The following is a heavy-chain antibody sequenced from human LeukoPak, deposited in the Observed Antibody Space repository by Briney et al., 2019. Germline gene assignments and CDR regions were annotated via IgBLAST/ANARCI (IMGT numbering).Heavy chain of an antibody. Sequence: GGSLRLSCAASGFTFSSYAMSWVRQAPGKGLEWVSVIYGGGSTYYADSVKGRFTISRDNSKNTLYLQMNSLRAEDTAVYYCARDDCSGGSCYSGNYYFDYWGQGTLVTVSS. CDR1: GFTFSSYA. CDR2: IYGGGST. J-gene: IGHJ4*02. V-gene: IGHV3-53*01. CDR3: ARDDCSGGSCYSGNYYFDY. D-gene: IGHD2-15*01.